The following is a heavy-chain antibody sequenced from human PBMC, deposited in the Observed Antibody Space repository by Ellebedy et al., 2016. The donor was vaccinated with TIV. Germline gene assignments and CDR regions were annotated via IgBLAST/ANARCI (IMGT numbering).Heavy chain of an antibody. V-gene: IGHV3-53*04. CDR3: ARAPFLGIVVGEGAFDI. Sequence: GESLKISCAASGFTVSSNYMSWVRQAPGKGLEWVSVIYSGGSTYYADSVKGRFTISRHNSKNTLYLQMNSLRAEDTAVYYCARAPFLGIVVGEGAFDIWGQGTMVTVSS. J-gene: IGHJ3*02. CDR1: GFTVSSNY. D-gene: IGHD3-22*01. CDR2: IYSGGST.